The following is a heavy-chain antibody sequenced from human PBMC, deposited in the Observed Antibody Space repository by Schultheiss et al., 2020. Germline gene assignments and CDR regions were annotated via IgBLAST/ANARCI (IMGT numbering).Heavy chain of an antibody. CDR1: GFIFSSYT. V-gene: IGHV3-23*01. CDR2: ISGSGGRT. Sequence: GESLKISCAASGFIFSSYTMNWVRQAPGKGLEWVSAISGSGGRTYYADSVKGRFTISRDNSKNTLYLQMNSLRAEDTAVYYCAKADRITMVRGVFDYWGQGTLVTVSS. J-gene: IGHJ4*02. CDR3: AKADRITMVRGVFDY. D-gene: IGHD3-10*01.